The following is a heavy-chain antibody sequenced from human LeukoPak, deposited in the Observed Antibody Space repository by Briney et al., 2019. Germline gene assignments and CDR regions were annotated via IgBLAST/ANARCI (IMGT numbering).Heavy chain of an antibody. D-gene: IGHD6-19*01. CDR3: AKGGAVTGTMYFQY. CDR1: GFTFATYT. V-gene: IGHV3-23*01. CDR2: IRSSGDST. Sequence: GGSLRLSCAASGFTFATYTMSWVRRAPGKGLEWVSAIRSSGDSTYYADSAKGRFTISRDNSKNTLYLQMNSLRAEDTAIYYCAKGGAVTGTMYFQYWGQGTLVTVSP. J-gene: IGHJ1*01.